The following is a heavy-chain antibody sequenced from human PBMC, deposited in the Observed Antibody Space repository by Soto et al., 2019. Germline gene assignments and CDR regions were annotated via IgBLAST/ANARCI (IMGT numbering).Heavy chain of an antibody. V-gene: IGHV1-24*01. CDR1: GYTLTELS. CDR2: FDPEDGET. J-gene: IGHJ5*02. CDR3: VRSWFDP. Sequence: GASVKVSCKVSGYTLTELSMHWVRQAPGKGLEWMGGFDPEDGETIYAQKFQGRVTMTADTSTDTAYMELSSLRSEDTAVYYCVRSWFDPWGQGTLVTVSS.